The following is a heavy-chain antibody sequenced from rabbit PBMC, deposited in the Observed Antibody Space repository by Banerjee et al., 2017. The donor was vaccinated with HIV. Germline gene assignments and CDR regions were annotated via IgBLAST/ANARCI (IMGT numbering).Heavy chain of an antibody. D-gene: IGHD7-1*01. CDR2: IYTSTSNT. V-gene: IGHV1S47*01. Sequence: QEQLEESGGDLVKPEGSLTLTCTASGFSFSNKYVMCWVRQAPGKGLEWIACIYTSTSNTDYASWVNGRFTISRSTSLNTVTLQMTSLTAADTATYFCARDYAGYIGYGYYFNLWGPGTLVTVS. CDR1: GFSFSNKYV. J-gene: IGHJ4*01. CDR3: ARDYAGYIGYGYYFNL.